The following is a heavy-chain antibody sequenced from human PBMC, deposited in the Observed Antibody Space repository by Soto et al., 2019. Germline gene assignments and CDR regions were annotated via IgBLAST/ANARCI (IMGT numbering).Heavy chain of an antibody. D-gene: IGHD2-21*01. J-gene: IGHJ5*02. CDR3: ARIPSP. Sequence: LSLTCAVSGGSISSGGYSWGWIRQPPGKGLEWIGYIYHSGSTYYNSSLKSRVTISVDRSKNQFSLKLSSVTAADTAVYYCARIPSPWGQGTLVTVSS. CDR2: IYHSGST. V-gene: IGHV4-30-2*01. CDR1: GGSISSGGYS.